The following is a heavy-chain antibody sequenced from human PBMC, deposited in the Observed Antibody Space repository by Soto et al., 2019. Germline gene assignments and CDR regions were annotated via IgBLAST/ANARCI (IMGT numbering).Heavy chain of an antibody. CDR1: GDSISSSSYY. D-gene: IGHD5-18*01. CDR2: MFYSGST. Sequence: PSETLSLTCTVSGDSISSSSYYWAWIRQPPGKGLEWIGSMFYSGSTYYNPSLKSRVTISVDTSKNQLSLKLTSVTAADTAVYYCARSTPEVQLWLYYFDYWGQGTLVTVSS. CDR3: ARSTPEVQLWLYYFDY. V-gene: IGHV4-39*01. J-gene: IGHJ4*02.